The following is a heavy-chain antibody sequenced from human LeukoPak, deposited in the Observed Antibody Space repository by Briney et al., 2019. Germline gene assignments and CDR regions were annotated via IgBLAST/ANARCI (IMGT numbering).Heavy chain of an antibody. D-gene: IGHD4-17*01. CDR2: IYHSGST. CDR3: ARDPPDYGDYFDY. J-gene: IGHJ4*02. CDR1: GGSISSSNW. Sequence: SETLSLTCAVSGGSISSSNWWSWVRQPPGKGLEWIGEIYHSGSTNYNPSLKSRVTISVDKPKNQFSLKLSSVTAADTAVYYCARDPPDYGDYFDYWGQGTLVTVSS. V-gene: IGHV4-4*02.